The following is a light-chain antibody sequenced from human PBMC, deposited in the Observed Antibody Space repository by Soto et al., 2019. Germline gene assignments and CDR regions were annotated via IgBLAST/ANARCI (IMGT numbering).Light chain of an antibody. J-gene: IGKJ1*01. V-gene: IGKV1-39*01. CDR2: GAS. Sequence: DIQLTQSPSSLSASVGDRVTITCRASQTINIFLNWYQQKPGKAPNLLIHGASTLASGVPSRFSGSGSGTDFTLTLSGLQPDDFVTYYCHQSHRSPRTFGQGTKVEI. CDR3: HQSHRSPRT. CDR1: QTINIF.